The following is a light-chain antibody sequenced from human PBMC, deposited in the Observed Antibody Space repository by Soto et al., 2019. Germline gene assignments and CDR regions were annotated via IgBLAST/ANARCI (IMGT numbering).Light chain of an antibody. Sequence: EIVLTQSPGTLSLSPGERATLSCRASQSVSGSYVAWYQQKPGQAPRLLIYVASSRATGIPDRFSGSGSGTAFTLTISRLEPEDFAVYYCQQYDNSVLTFGGGTKVVIK. V-gene: IGKV3-20*01. J-gene: IGKJ4*01. CDR3: QQYDNSVLT. CDR1: QSVSGSY. CDR2: VAS.